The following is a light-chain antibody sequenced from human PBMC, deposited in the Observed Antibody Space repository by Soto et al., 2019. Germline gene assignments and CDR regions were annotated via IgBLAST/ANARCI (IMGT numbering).Light chain of an antibody. Sequence: EIVLTQSPATLSLSPGERATLSCWASQSVSSYLAWYQHKPGQAPRPLIYDASNRATGIPARFSGSGSGTDFTLTISSLEPEDFAVYYCQQRSHWPWTFGQGTKVEIK. J-gene: IGKJ1*01. CDR3: QQRSHWPWT. CDR2: DAS. V-gene: IGKV3-11*01. CDR1: QSVSSY.